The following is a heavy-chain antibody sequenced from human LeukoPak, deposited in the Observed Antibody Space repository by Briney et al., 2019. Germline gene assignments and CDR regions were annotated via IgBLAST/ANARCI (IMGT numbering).Heavy chain of an antibody. J-gene: IGHJ4*02. V-gene: IGHV1-69*13. CDR3: ALDTIFGVVITGYN. Sequence: GASVKVSCKASGGTFSSYAISWVRQAPGQGLEWMGGIIPIFGTANYAQKFQGRVTITADESTSTAYMELSSLRSEDTAVYYCALDTIFGVVITGYNWGQGTLVTVSS. CDR1: GGTFSSYA. D-gene: IGHD3-3*01. CDR2: IIPIFGTA.